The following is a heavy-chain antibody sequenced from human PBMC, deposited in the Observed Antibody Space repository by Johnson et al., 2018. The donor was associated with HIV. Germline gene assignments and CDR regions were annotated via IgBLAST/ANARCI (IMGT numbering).Heavy chain of an antibody. CDR2: IYSGGST. CDR3: ARDRSENAFDI. V-gene: IGHV3-66*01. J-gene: IGHJ3*02. CDR1: GFTVSSNY. Sequence: VQLVESGGGVVQPGRSLRLSCAASGFTVSSNYMSWVRQAPGKGLEWVSVIYSGGSTYYADSVKGRFTISRDNSKNTLYLQMNSLRAEDTAVYYCARDRSENAFDIWGQGTMVTVSS.